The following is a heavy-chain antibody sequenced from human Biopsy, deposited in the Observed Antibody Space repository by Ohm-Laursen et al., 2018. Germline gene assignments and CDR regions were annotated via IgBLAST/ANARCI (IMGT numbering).Heavy chain of an antibody. Sequence: ASVKVSCKSPGGAFSNYGVNWVRQAPGQGLEWMGWIDPKSGGTNYAQKFQGNITMTKNTSMSTAYMEMSRLRSDDTAVYYCALQSVAQMKNFDYWGQGTLVTVSS. D-gene: IGHD6-19*01. CDR2: IDPKSGGT. V-gene: IGHV1-2*02. CDR1: GGAFSNYG. J-gene: IGHJ4*02. CDR3: ALQSVAQMKNFDY.